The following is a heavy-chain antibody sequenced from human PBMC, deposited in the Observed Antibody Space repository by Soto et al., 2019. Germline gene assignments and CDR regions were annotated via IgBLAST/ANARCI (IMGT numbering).Heavy chain of an antibody. Sequence: QVQLVQSGAEVKKPGSSVKVPCKASGGTFSSYAISWVRQAPGQGLEWMGGIIPIFGTTNYAQKFQGRVTSTADESTTIAYMELSSLGSEDTAVYYCARGGATLVRGVLRTGYYGMDVWGQGTTVTVSS. D-gene: IGHD3-10*01. V-gene: IGHV1-69*01. CDR2: IIPIFGTT. CDR1: GGTFSSYA. CDR3: ARGGATLVRGVLRTGYYGMDV. J-gene: IGHJ6*02.